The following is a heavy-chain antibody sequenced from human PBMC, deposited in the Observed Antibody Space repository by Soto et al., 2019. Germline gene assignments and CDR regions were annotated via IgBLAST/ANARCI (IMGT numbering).Heavy chain of an antibody. D-gene: IGHD2-15*01. CDR1: GDSVSSNSAA. J-gene: IGHJ6*03. CDR2: TYYRSKWYN. CDR3: ARDLEQTPRRYYNYYCMDV. Sequence: SQTLSLTCAISGDSVSSNSAAWNWIRQSPSRGLEWLGRTYYRSKWYNDYAVSVKSRITINPDTSKNQFSLQMNSLRAEDTAVYCCARDLEQTPRRYYNYYCMDVWGKGTTVTVSS. V-gene: IGHV6-1*01.